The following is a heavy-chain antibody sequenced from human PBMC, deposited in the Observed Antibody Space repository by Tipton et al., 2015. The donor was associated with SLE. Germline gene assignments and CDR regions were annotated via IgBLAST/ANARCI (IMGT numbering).Heavy chain of an antibody. D-gene: IGHD3-10*01. CDR2: IRSDGRNK. Sequence: SLRLSCEASGFTLNKYGMHWVRQAPGKGLEWVAFIRSDGRNKNYADSVKGRLTISRDNAKNSLYLQMNSLRAEDTAGYYCARGWFGELPFDYWGQGTLVTVSS. V-gene: IGHV3-30*02. J-gene: IGHJ4*02. CDR1: GFTLNKYG. CDR3: ARGWFGELPFDY.